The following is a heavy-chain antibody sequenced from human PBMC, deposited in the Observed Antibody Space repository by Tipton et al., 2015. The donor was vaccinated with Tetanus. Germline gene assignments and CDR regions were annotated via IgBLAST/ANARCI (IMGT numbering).Heavy chain of an antibody. CDR1: GFTFSSYG. CDR2: IWYDGSNK. D-gene: IGHD2-21*01. CDR3: ARGTSRIVYYFDY. V-gene: IGHV3-33*01. J-gene: IGHJ4*02. Sequence: SLRLSCAASGFTFSSYGMHWVRQAPGKGLEWVAVIWYDGSNKYYADSVKGRFTISRDNSKNTLYLQMNSLRAEDTAVYYCARGTSRIVYYFDYRGQGTLVTVSS.